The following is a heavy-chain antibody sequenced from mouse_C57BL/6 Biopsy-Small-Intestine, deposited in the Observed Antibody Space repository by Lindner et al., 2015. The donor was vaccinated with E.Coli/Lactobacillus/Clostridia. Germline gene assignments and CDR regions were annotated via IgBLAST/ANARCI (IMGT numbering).Heavy chain of an antibody. J-gene: IGHJ2*01. CDR1: GYTFTGYW. D-gene: IGHD2-4*01. CDR2: ILPGSGST. V-gene: IGHV1-9*01. CDR3: AREGNYDYDVVDY. Sequence: VQLQESGADLMKPGASVKLSCKATGYTFTGYWIEWVKQRPGHGLEWIGEILPGSGSTSYNETFKGKATFTADTSSNTAYMQLSSLTTEDSAIYYCAREGNYDYDVVDYWGQGTTLTVSS.